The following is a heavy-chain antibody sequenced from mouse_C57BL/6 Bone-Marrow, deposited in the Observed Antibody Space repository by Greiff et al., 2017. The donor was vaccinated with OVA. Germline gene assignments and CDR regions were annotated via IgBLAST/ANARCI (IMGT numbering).Heavy chain of an antibody. J-gene: IGHJ2*01. V-gene: IGHV1-64*01. Sequence: VQLQQPGAELVKPGASVKLSCKASGYTFTSYWMHWVKQRPGQGLEWIGMIHPNSGSTNYNEKFKSKATLTVDKSSSTAYMQLNSLTSEDSAVYYCARNFDSSLNVDDWGQGTTLTVSA. CDR1: GYTFTSYW. CDR2: IHPNSGST. D-gene: IGHD1-1*01. CDR3: ARNFDSSLNVDD.